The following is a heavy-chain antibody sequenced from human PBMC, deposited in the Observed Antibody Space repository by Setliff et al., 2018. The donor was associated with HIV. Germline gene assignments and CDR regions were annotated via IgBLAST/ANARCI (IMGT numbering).Heavy chain of an antibody. V-gene: IGHV4-4*07. CDR2: VYIRGSP. Sequence: PSETLSLTCTVSGGSISAYYWNWFRQPAGKGLEWIGRVYIRGSPNSNPSLMSRVTTSRDTSKNQFFLRLSSVTAADTAVYYCAREGGQLWFFDFWGQGALVTVSS. CDR1: GGSISAYY. CDR3: AREGGQLWFFDF. D-gene: IGHD5-18*01. J-gene: IGHJ4*02.